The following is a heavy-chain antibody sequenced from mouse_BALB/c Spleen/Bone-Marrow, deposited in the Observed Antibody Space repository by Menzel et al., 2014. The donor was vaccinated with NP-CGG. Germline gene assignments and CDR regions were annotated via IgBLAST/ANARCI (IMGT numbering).Heavy chain of an antibody. CDR1: GFGFSSSD. Sequence: EVMLVESGGGLVKPGGSLKLFCAASGFGFSSSDMSWVRQTPEKRLEWVAYISSGGGSTYYPDTVKGRFTISRDNAKNTLYLQMSSLKSEDTAMYYCATHYYGRFDYWGQGTTLTVSS. V-gene: IGHV5-12-1*01. CDR2: ISSGGGST. CDR3: ATHYYGRFDY. J-gene: IGHJ2*01. D-gene: IGHD1-2*01.